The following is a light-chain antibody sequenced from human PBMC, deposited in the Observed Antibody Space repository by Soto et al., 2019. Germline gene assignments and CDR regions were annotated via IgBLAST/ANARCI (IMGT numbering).Light chain of an antibody. V-gene: IGKV1-5*01. CDR1: QSISAW. CDR2: AAS. Sequence: DIQMTQSPSTLFASVGDTVTITCRASQSISAWLAWYQQRPGKAPKLLIYAASTLQSGVPSRFSGSGSGTDFTLTISCLQSEDFATYYCQQYYSYPWITFGQGTRLEIK. J-gene: IGKJ5*01. CDR3: QQYYSYPWIT.